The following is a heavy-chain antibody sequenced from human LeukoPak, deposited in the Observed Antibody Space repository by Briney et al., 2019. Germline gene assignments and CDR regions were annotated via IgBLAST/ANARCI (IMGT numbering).Heavy chain of an antibody. V-gene: IGHV1-18*01. CDR3: ARDHNTMVRGVFDY. CDR2: ISAYNGNT. D-gene: IGHD3-10*01. CDR1: GYTSTTYG. Sequence: ASVKVSCKTSGYTSTTYGISWVRQAPGQGLEWMGWISAYNGNTNYAQKLQGRVTMTTDTSTSTAYMELRSLRSDDTAVYYCARDHNTMVRGVFDYWGQGTLVTVSS. J-gene: IGHJ4*02.